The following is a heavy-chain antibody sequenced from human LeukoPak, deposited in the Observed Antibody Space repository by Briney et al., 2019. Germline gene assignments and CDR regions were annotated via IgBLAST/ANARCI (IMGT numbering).Heavy chain of an antibody. V-gene: IGHV3-33*08. Sequence: PGGSLRLSCAASGFTFSSYGMHWVRQAPGKGLEWVAVIWYDGSNKYYADSVKGRFTISRDNSKNTLYLQMNSLRAEDTAVYYCARVAGVVTHFDYWGQGTLVTVSS. J-gene: IGHJ4*02. D-gene: IGHD3-3*01. CDR2: IWYDGSNK. CDR1: GFTFSSYG. CDR3: ARVAGVVTHFDY.